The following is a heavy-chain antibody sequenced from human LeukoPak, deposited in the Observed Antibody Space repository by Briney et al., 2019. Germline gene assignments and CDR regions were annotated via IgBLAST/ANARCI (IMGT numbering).Heavy chain of an antibody. CDR2: INHSGST. CDR3: ARGIRYAALDY. J-gene: IGHJ4*02. V-gene: IGHV4-30-2*01. CDR1: GGSISSGGYS. Sequence: SQTLSLTCAVSGGSISSGGYSWSWIRQPPGKGLEWIGEINHSGSTNYNPSLKSRVTISVDTSKNQFSLKLSSVTAADTAVYYCARGIRYAALDYWGQGTLVTVSS. D-gene: IGHD2-2*01.